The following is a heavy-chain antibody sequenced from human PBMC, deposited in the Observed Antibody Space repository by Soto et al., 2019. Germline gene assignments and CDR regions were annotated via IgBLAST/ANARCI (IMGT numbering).Heavy chain of an antibody. CDR3: AREEGYCSGGSCYYYYMDV. CDR1: GGSSSGSSYC. CDR2: INHGGSA. V-gene: IGHV4-39*07. Sequence: LQPQSLTWTVSGGSSSGSSYCWGCIRQPPGKGLEWVGDINHGGSANYNPSLKSRVTISVDTSKNQFSLKLSSVTAADTAVYYCAREEGYCSGGSCYYYYMDVWGKGTTVTVSS. J-gene: IGHJ6*03. D-gene: IGHD2-15*01.